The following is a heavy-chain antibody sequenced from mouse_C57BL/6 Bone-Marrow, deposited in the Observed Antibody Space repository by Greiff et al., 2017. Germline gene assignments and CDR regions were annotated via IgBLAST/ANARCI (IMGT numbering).Heavy chain of an antibody. CDR1: GFTFSSYA. Sequence: EVKLMESGEGLVKPGGSLKLSCAASGFTFSSYAMSWVRQTPEKRLEWVAYISSGGDYIYYADTVKGRFTISRDNARNTLSLQMSSLKSEDTAMYYCTREHYYGSSYYFDYWGQGTTLTVSS. CDR3: TREHYYGSSYYFDY. J-gene: IGHJ2*01. CDR2: ISSGGDYI. V-gene: IGHV5-9-1*02. D-gene: IGHD1-1*01.